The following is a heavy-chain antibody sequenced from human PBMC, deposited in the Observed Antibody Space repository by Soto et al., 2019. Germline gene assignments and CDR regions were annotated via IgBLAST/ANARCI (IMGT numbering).Heavy chain of an antibody. Sequence: ASVKVSCKVSGYTLTDLSMHWVRQAPGKGLEWMGGFDPEDGETIYAQKFQGRVTMTEDTSTDTAYMELSSLRSEDTAVYYCATETPPITIFGVVPSDYYYGMDVWGQGTTVTVSS. J-gene: IGHJ6*02. CDR2: FDPEDGET. CDR3: ATETPPITIFGVVPSDYYYGMDV. CDR1: GYTLTDLS. D-gene: IGHD3-3*01. V-gene: IGHV1-24*01.